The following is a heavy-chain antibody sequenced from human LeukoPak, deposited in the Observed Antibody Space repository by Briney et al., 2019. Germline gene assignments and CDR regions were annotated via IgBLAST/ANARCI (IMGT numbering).Heavy chain of an antibody. CDR1: GFTFSSYA. Sequence: GGSLRLSCAASGFTFSSYAMSWVRQAPGKGLEWVSAISGSGGSTYYADSVKGRFTISRDNSKNTLYLQMNSLRADDTAVYYCAKMPFDSSSWSNFDYWGQGTLVTVSS. D-gene: IGHD6-13*01. CDR3: AKMPFDSSSWSNFDY. CDR2: ISGSGGST. V-gene: IGHV3-23*01. J-gene: IGHJ4*02.